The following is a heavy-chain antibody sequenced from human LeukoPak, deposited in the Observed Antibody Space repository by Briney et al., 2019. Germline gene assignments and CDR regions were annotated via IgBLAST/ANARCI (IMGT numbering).Heavy chain of an antibody. CDR2: INHSGST. CDR1: GGSFSGYY. V-gene: IGHV4-34*01. D-gene: IGHD3-16*01. J-gene: IGHJ6*03. Sequence: SETLSLTCAVYGGSFSGYYWSWIRQPPGKGLEWIGEINHSGSTNYNPSLKSRVTISVDTSKNQFSLKLSSVTAADTAVYYCARVKDPGGYYYYYYMDVWGKGTTVTISS. CDR3: ARVKDPGGYYYYYYMDV.